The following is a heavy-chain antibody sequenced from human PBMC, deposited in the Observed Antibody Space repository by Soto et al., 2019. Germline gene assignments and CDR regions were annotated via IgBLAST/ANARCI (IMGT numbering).Heavy chain of an antibody. V-gene: IGHV1-69*13. D-gene: IGHD2-2*01. CDR1: GGTFSSYA. CDR2: IIPIFGTA. Sequence: GPSVKVSCKASGGTFSSYAISWVRQAPGQGLEWMGGIIPIFGTANYAQKFQGRVTITADESTSTAYMELSSLRSEDTAGYYCGGGPAAHYYYYYGMDVWGQGTTVTVSS. CDR3: GGGPAAHYYYYYGMDV. J-gene: IGHJ6*02.